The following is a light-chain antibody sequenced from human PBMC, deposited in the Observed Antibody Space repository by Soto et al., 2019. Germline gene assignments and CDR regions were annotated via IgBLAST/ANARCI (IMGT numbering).Light chain of an antibody. V-gene: IGKV3-20*01. CDR3: QQYGTLPWT. J-gene: IGKJ1*01. CDR1: RAVSSSY. Sequence: EIVLTQSPGTLSLSPGDRAALSCRASRAVSSSYLVWYQQKPGQAPRLLVYDTSLRATGTPDRFSGSGSGAHYTLTITRLEPEDFAIYYCQQYGTLPWTFGQGTRVEIK. CDR2: DTS.